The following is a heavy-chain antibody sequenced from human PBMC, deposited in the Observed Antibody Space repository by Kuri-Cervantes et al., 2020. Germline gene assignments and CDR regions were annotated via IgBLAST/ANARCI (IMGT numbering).Heavy chain of an antibody. D-gene: IGHD5-18*01. J-gene: IGHJ4*02. Sequence: SGPTLVKPTQTLTLTCTFSGFSLSTSGMRVSWIRQPPGKGLEWIGYIYYSGSTNYNPSLKSRVTISVDTSKNQFSLKLSSVTAADTAVYYCARGRRHTAMVTGGDGDYWGQGTLVTVSS. CDR2: IYYSGST. CDR3: ARGRRHTAMVTGGDGDY. CDR1: GFSLSTSGMR. V-gene: IGHV4-61*08.